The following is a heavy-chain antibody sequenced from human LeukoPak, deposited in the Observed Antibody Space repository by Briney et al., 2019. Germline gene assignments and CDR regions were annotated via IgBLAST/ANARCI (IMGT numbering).Heavy chain of an antibody. D-gene: IGHD3-9*01. J-gene: IGHJ2*01. V-gene: IGHV3-23*01. CDR3: AKDKNYYDILTGYYKGWYFDL. CDR1: GFTFSSYA. CDR2: ISGSGGST. Sequence: GGSLRLSCAASGFTFSSYAMSWVRQAPGKGLEWVSAISGSGGSTYYADSVKGRFTISRDNSKNTLYLQMNSLRAEDTAVYYCAKDKNYYDILTGYYKGWYFDLWGRGTLVTVSS.